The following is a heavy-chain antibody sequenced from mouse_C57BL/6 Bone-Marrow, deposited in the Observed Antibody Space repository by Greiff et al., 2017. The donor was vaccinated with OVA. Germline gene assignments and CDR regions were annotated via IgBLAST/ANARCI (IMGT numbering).Heavy chain of an antibody. V-gene: IGHV5-6*01. CDR3: ARHYYYGSSHYFDY. CDR1: GFTFSSYG. J-gene: IGHJ2*01. D-gene: IGHD1-1*01. CDR2: ISSGGSYT. Sequence: VQLKESGGDLVKPGGSLKLSCAASGFTFSSYGMSWVRQTPDKRLEWVATISSGGSYTYYPDSVKGRFTISRDNAKKTLYLQMSSLKSEDTAMYYCARHYYYGSSHYFDYWGQGTTLTVSS.